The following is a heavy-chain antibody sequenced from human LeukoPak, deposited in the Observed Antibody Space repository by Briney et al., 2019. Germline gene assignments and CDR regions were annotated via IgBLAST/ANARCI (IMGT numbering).Heavy chain of an antibody. D-gene: IGHD3-10*01. J-gene: IGHJ4*02. CDR2: ISYSGSIT. CDR1: GFTFNSYA. Sequence: PGGSLRLSCAASGFTFNSYAMSWVRQAPGKGLEWVSTISYSGSITYYADSVKGRFTISRDNSKNTLYLQMNSLRAEDTAVYYCAKDPGMVRGVIYYFDYWGQGTLVTVSS. V-gene: IGHV3-23*01. CDR3: AKDPGMVRGVIYYFDY.